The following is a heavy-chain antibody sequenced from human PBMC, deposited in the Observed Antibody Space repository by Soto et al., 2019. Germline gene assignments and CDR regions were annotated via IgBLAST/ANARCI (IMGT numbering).Heavy chain of an antibody. J-gene: IGHJ6*02. CDR1: GFTFSSYA. CDR3: ARLTYCSSTSCYTDAIHYYYGMDV. CDR2: ISGSGGST. D-gene: IGHD2-2*02. V-gene: IGHV3-23*01. Sequence: GGSLRLSCAASGFTFSSYAMSWVRQAPGKGLEWVSAISGSGGSTYYADSVKGRFTISRDNSKNTLYLQMNSLRAEDTAVYYCARLTYCSSTSCYTDAIHYYYGMDVWGQGTTVTVSS.